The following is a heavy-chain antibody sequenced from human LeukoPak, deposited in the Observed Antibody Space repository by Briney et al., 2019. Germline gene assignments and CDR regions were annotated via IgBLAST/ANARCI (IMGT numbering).Heavy chain of an antibody. CDR3: AKSNYFDSGGYYFFDY. V-gene: IGHV3-23*01. CDR2: ISVSGDSI. Sequence: GGSLRLSCAASGFTFSKYAMTWVRQAPGKGLEWVSGISVSGDSINYADSVKGRFTISRDSSKNTLYLQMNSLRAEDTAVYYCAKSNYFDSGGYYFFDYWGQGTLVTVSS. J-gene: IGHJ4*02. D-gene: IGHD3-22*01. CDR1: GFTFSKYA.